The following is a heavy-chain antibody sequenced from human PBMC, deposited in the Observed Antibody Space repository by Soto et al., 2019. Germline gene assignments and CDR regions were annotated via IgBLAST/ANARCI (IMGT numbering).Heavy chain of an antibody. CDR3: ARDKMGIAAAVDYYYGMDV. Sequence: GGSLRLSCAASGFTFSSYAMHWVRPAPGKGLEWVAVISYDGSNKYYADSVKGRFTISRDNSKNTLYLQMNSLRAEDTAVYYCARDKMGIAAAVDYYYGMDVWGQGTTVTVSS. CDR2: ISYDGSNK. D-gene: IGHD6-13*01. CDR1: GFTFSSYA. J-gene: IGHJ6*02. V-gene: IGHV3-30-3*01.